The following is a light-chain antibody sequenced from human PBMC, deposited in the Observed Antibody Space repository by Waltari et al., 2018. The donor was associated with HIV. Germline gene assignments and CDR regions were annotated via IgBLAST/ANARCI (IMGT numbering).Light chain of an antibody. CDR1: QGIKSS. Sequence: DIQMTQSPSTVSASVGDRVTITCRASQGIKSSLAWYQQKPGKAPKLLIYVASNLQNGVPSRFSGSGAGTDFSLTISSLQPEDSATYYCQQAQSFPITFGQGTRLEIK. CDR2: VAS. CDR3: QQAQSFPIT. J-gene: IGKJ5*01. V-gene: IGKV1D-12*01.